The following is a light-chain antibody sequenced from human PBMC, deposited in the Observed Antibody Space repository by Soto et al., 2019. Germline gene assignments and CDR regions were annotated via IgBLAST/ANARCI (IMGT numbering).Light chain of an antibody. CDR2: AAS. J-gene: IGKJ1*01. Sequence: DIQLTQSPSFLSASVGDRVTITCRASQGIYSYLAWYQQKPGKAPKLLIYAASTLQSGVPSRFSGSGSGTEFTLTISSLQSEDFAVYYCQQYNNWPRTFGQGTKVDIK. V-gene: IGKV1-9*01. CDR3: QQYNNWPRT. CDR1: QGIYSY.